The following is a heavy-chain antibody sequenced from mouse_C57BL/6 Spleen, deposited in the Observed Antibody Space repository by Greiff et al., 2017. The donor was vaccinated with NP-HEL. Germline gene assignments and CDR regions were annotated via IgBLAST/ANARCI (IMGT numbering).Heavy chain of an antibody. V-gene: IGHV1-9*01. CDR2: ILPGNDNT. CDR1: GYTFTGYW. CDR3: ARSLHY. Sequence: VQRVESGAELMKPGASVKLSCKATGYTFTGYWIEWVKQRPGHGLEWIGEILPGNDNTNYNEKFKGKATFTADTSSNTAYMQLSSLTTEDSAIYYCARSLHYWGQGTTLTVSS. J-gene: IGHJ2*01.